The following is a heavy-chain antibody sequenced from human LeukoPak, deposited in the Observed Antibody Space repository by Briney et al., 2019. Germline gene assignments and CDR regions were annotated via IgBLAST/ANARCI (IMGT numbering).Heavy chain of an antibody. J-gene: IGHJ4*02. V-gene: IGHV3-23*01. CDR1: GFTFSSYV. D-gene: IGHD6-19*01. Sequence: WGSLRLSCTASGFTFSSYVMSWVRQAPGKWLEWVSAISGSGNSIYYADSVKGRFTISRDSSKNTLYLQMNSLRVEDTAVYYCAKEGSGWYEVLDYWGQGTLVTVSS. CDR3: AKEGSGWYEVLDY. CDR2: ISGSGNSI.